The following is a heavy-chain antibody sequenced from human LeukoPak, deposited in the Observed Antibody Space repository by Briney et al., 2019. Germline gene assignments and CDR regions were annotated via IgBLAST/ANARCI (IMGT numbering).Heavy chain of an antibody. CDR2: IISFLGTA. J-gene: IGHJ5*02. D-gene: IGHD1-26*01. CDR3: AAYSGSYDGERGSYNWFDP. CDR1: GGTFIRYA. V-gene: IGHV1-69*01. Sequence: SSVKVSCQASGGTFIRYAISWVRQAPGQGLEWVGGIISFLGTANYAQKLQGRVTITADESTSTAYMELSSLRSEDTAVYCCAAYSGSYDGERGSYNWFDPWGQGTLVTVSS.